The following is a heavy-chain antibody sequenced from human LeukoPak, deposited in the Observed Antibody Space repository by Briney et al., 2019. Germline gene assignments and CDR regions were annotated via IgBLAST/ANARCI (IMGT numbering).Heavy chain of an antibody. CDR2: IYTSGST. Sequence: SETLSLTCTVSGGSISSYYWSWIRQPAGKGLEWIGRIYTSGSTNYNPSLKSRVTMSVDTSKNQFSLKLSSVTAADTAVYYCARGGGYYDSSGYYYPYWGQGTLVTVSS. D-gene: IGHD3-22*01. CDR1: GGSISSYY. J-gene: IGHJ4*02. V-gene: IGHV4-4*07. CDR3: ARGGGYYDSSGYYYPY.